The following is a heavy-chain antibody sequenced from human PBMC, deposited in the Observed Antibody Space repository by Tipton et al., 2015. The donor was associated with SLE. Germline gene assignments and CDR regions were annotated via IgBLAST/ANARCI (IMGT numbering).Heavy chain of an antibody. Sequence: AGLVKPSETLSLTCAVYGGAFSGYYWSWIRQPPGKGLEWIGESNPSGNTNYNPSLKSRVTIFVDMSKNQLSLKMTSVTAADSAVYFCARGAKERITLVRVRPYYFDYWGQGSLVTVSS. CDR1: GGAFSGYY. D-gene: IGHD3-10*01. J-gene: IGHJ4*01. V-gene: IGHV4-34*01. CDR3: ARGAKERITLVRVRPYYFDY. CDR2: SNPSGNT.